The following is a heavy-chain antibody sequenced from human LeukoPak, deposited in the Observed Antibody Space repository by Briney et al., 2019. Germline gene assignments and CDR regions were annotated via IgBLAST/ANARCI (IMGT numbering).Heavy chain of an antibody. CDR1: GYTFTSYG. J-gene: IGHJ5*02. CDR3: ARAGYCSSTSCYPQPNNWFDP. V-gene: IGHV1-18*01. CDR2: ISAYNGNT. Sequence: ASVTVSCKASGYTFTSYGISWVRQAPGQGLEWMGWISAYNGNTNCAQKLQGRVTMTTDTSTSTAYMELRSLRSDDTAVYYCARAGYCSSTSCYPQPNNWFDPWGQGTLVTVSS. D-gene: IGHD2-2*01.